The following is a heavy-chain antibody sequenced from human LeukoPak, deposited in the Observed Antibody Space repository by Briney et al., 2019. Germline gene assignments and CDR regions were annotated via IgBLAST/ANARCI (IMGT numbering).Heavy chain of an antibody. CDR2: IKSKNDGETT. CDR3: TPVMVEDRGF. J-gene: IGHJ4*02. V-gene: IGHV3-15*01. D-gene: IGHD2-15*01. Sequence: GGSLRLSCAASGFTFNKAWMNWVRQAPGKGPEWVGRIKSKNDGETTDYGAPVKGRFTISSDDSKNTLYLQMNSLKTDDTAIYYCTPVMVEDRGFWGQGTLVTVSS. CDR1: GFTFNKAW.